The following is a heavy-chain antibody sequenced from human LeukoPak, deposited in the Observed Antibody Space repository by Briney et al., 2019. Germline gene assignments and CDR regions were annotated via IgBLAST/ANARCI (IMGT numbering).Heavy chain of an antibody. CDR1: GYTFTSYG. D-gene: IGHD3-22*01. V-gene: IGHV1-18*01. J-gene: IGHJ6*03. CDR3: ARALGSGLVSGYSYYYYYMDV. CDR2: ISGYNDNT. Sequence: GASVKVSCKASGYTFTSYGITWVRQAPGQGLEWMGWISGYNDNTNYYAQKFQGRVTMTTDTSTSTAYMELRSLRSDDTAVYYCARALGSGLVSGYSYYYYYMDVWDKGTTVTVSS.